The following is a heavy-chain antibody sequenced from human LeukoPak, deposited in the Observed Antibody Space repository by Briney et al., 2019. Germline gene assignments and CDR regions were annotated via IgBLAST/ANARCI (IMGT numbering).Heavy chain of an antibody. CDR3: ARVSSTRYYYYMDV. V-gene: IGHV3-23*01. CDR2: ISPSGDST. D-gene: IGHD2-2*01. Sequence: QPGGSLRLSCAVSGFSFTNYDMSWVRQAPGKGLEWVSTISPSGDSTSYADSVKGHFTISRDNSRYTLYLQMNSLRAEDTAVYYCARVSSTRYYYYMDVWGKGTTVTVSS. CDR1: GFSFTNYD. J-gene: IGHJ6*03.